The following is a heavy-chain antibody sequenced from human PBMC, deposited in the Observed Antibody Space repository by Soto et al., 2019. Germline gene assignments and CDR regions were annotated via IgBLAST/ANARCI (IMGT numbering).Heavy chain of an antibody. CDR3: ARRPLWRFGTTVTTAYWYFDL. Sequence: SETLSLTCTVSGGSISSSSYYWGWIRQPPGKGLEWIGSIYYSGSTYYNPSLKSRVTISVDTSKNQFSLKLSSVTAAGTAVYYCARRPLWRFGTTVTTAYWYFDLWGRGTLVTVSS. V-gene: IGHV4-39*01. D-gene: IGHD4-17*01. CDR1: GGSISSSSYY. J-gene: IGHJ2*01. CDR2: IYYSGST.